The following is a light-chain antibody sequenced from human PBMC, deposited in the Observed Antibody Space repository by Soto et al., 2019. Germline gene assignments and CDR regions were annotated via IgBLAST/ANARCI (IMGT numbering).Light chain of an antibody. CDR1: QSVSSSY. J-gene: IGKJ2*01. CDR3: QQYGSAYT. CDR2: GAS. V-gene: IGKV3-20*01. Sequence: EIVLKQSPGTLSLSPGERATLSCRASQSVSSSYLAWYQQKPGQAPRLLIYGASSRATGIPDRFSGSGSGTDVSLTISRLEPEECAVYYCQQYGSAYTFGQGTKLEIK.